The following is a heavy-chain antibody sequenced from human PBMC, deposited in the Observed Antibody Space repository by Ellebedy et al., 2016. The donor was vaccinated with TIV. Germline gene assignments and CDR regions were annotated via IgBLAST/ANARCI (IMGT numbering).Heavy chain of an antibody. CDR1: GVSVNNVW. V-gene: IGHV3-15*04. J-gene: IGHJ3*01. CDR3: TTNWSFDV. CDR2: IDRKSDGETT. Sequence: GGSLRLXCAASGVSVNNVWMSWVRQAPEKGLEWVGQIDRKSDGETTNYAAPVKGRFTMTRDDSENTLYLQMNSLMTEDTAMYYCTTNWSFDVWGRGTMVTVS.